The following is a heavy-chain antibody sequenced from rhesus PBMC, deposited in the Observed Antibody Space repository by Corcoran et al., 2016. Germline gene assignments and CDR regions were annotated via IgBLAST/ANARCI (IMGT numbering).Heavy chain of an antibody. D-gene: IGHD2-21*01. V-gene: IGHV2-174*01. Sequence: QVTLKESGPALVKPTQTLTLTCTFSGFSLTTSGMGVGWFRQPPGQALEWLALIYWDDDKRYSTSLKSRLTISKDTSKNQVVLTMTNMDPVDTATYYCARTQYCTGSGCYQVIDYWGQGVLVTVSS. CDR1: GFSLTTSGMG. CDR3: ARTQYCTGSGCYQVIDY. CDR2: IYWDDDK. J-gene: IGHJ4*01.